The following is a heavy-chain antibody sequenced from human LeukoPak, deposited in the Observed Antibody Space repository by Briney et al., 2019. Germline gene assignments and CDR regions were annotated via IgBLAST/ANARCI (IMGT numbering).Heavy chain of an antibody. Sequence: SQTLSLTCTVSGGSISSYYWSWIRQPPGKGLEWIGYIYYSGSTNYNPSLKSRVTISVDTSKNQFSLKLSSVTAADTAVYYCARVTGYMIEDYFDYWGQGTLVTVSS. CDR1: GGSISSYY. D-gene: IGHD3-22*01. J-gene: IGHJ4*02. CDR2: IYYSGST. CDR3: ARVTGYMIEDYFDY. V-gene: IGHV4-59*01.